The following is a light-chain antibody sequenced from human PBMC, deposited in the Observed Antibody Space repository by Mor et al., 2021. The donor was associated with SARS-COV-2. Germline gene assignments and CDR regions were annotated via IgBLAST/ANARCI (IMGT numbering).Light chain of an antibody. V-gene: IGLV1-44*01. J-gene: IGLJ3*02. CDR2: GNF. CDR1: RSNVGDNT. CDR3: ATWDDALTGVV. Sequence: SPGQSVTITWSATRSNVGDNTVLWYRQFPGGAPQLLIQGNFQRPSGVPARFSGSKSGTSASLDISGLQSEDEAFYFCATWDDALTGVVFGGGARLT.